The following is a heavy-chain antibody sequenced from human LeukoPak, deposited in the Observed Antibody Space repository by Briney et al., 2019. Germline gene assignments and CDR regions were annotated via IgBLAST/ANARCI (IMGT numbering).Heavy chain of an antibody. CDR1: GYTLTELS. V-gene: IGHV1-24*01. D-gene: IGHD4-11*01. Sequence: ASVNVSCKVSGYTLTELSMHWVRQAPGKGPEWMGGFDPEEGEIIYAQKFQGRVTMTEDTSTDTAYMDLSSLISDDTAVYYRARDTKNDYSNYGKDAFDIWGQGTMVTVSS. CDR2: FDPEEGEI. CDR3: ARDTKNDYSNYGKDAFDI. J-gene: IGHJ3*02.